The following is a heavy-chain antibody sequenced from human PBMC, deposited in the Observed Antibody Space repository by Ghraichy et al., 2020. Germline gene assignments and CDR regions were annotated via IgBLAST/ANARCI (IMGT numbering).Heavy chain of an antibody. Sequence: GGSLRLSCAASGFTFSSYSMNWVRQAPGKGLEWVSYISSSSSTIYYADSVKGRFTISRDNAKNSLYLQMNSLRDEDTAVYYCARDRRGGWEHTIDYWGQGTLVTVSS. CDR1: GFTFSSYS. D-gene: IGHD1-26*01. V-gene: IGHV3-48*02. J-gene: IGHJ4*02. CDR2: ISSSSSTI. CDR3: ARDRRGGWEHTIDY.